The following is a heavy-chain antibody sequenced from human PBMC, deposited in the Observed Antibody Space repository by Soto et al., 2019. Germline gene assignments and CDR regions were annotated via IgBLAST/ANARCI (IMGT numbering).Heavy chain of an antibody. Sequence: QVQLQESGPGLVKPSQTLSLTCTVSGGSISSGGYYWSWIRQHPGKGLEWIGYIYYSGSTYYNPSLKSRVTMSVDTSKNQFSLKLSSVTAADTAVYYCARVPVTMVRGVITHYYYYGMDVWGQGTTVTVSS. CDR2: IYYSGST. V-gene: IGHV4-31*03. J-gene: IGHJ6*02. D-gene: IGHD3-10*01. CDR1: GGSISSGGYY. CDR3: ARVPVTMVRGVITHYYYYGMDV.